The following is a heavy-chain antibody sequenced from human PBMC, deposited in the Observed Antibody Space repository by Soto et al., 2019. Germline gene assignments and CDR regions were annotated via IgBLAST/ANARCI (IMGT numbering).Heavy chain of an antibody. Sequence: LRLSCAASGFTFSSYVMSWVRQAPGKGLEWVSAISGSGGNTYYGDSVKGRFTISRDNSKNTLYLQMNSLRAEDTAVYYCAKGLKSYYYDSWGQGTLVTVSS. CDR3: AKGLKSYYYDS. V-gene: IGHV3-23*01. J-gene: IGHJ4*02. CDR1: GFTFSSYV. D-gene: IGHD3-22*01. CDR2: ISGSGGNT.